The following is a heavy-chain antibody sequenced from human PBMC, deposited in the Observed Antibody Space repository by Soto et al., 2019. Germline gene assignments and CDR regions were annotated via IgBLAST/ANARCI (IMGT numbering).Heavy chain of an antibody. D-gene: IGHD3-3*01. CDR3: ARVYDFWSGYHPNEYFQH. J-gene: IGHJ1*01. V-gene: IGHV1-18*04. CDR1: GYTFTSYG. CDR2: ISAYNGNT. Sequence: QVQLVQSGAEVKKPGASVKVSCKASGYTFTSYGISWGRQAPGQGLEWMGWISAYNGNTNYAQKLQGRVTMTTDTATSTAYMELRSLRSDDTAVYYCARVYDFWSGYHPNEYFQHWGQGTLVTVSS.